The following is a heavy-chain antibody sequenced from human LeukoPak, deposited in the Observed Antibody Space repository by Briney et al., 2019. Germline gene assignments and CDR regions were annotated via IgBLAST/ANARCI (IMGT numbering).Heavy chain of an antibody. CDR1: GGSISSSSYY. J-gene: IGHJ4*02. CDR3: ARERYYDSSGYSGGKIDY. V-gene: IGHV4-39*07. Sequence: PSETLSLTCTVSGGSISSSSYYWGWIRQPPGKGLEWIGSIYYSGSTYYNPSLKSRVTMSVDTSKNQFSLKLSSVTAADTAVYYCARERYYDSSGYSGGKIDYWGQGTLVTVSS. D-gene: IGHD3-22*01. CDR2: IYYSGST.